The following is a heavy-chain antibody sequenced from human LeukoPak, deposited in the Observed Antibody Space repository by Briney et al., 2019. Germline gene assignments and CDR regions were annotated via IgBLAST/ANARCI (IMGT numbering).Heavy chain of an antibody. D-gene: IGHD2-15*01. CDR3: AKQLGFCSRGTCYFTY. CDR2: ISNSGGST. Sequence: GRSLRLSCVVSGFTFSDSAMGWVRQAPGTGLEWVSSISNSGGSTYYADPVKGRFTISRDNSKNTLYLQMNSLTAADAAVYYCAKQLGFCSRGTCYFTYWGQGTLVTVSS. CDR1: GFTFSDSA. J-gene: IGHJ4*02. V-gene: IGHV3-23*01.